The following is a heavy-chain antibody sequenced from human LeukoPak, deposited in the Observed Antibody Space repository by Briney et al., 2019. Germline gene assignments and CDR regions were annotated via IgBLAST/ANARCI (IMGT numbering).Heavy chain of an antibody. CDR2: ISGSGGST. V-gene: IGHV3-23*01. CDR1: GFTFSSYA. J-gene: IGHJ4*02. D-gene: IGHD3-10*01. Sequence: PGGSLRLSCAASGFTFSSYAMSWVRQAPGKGLEWVSAISGSGGSTYYADSVKGRFTISRDNSKNTLYLQMNSLRAEDTAVYYCYGGSGSHLDYWGQGTLVTVSS. CDR3: YGGSGSHLDY.